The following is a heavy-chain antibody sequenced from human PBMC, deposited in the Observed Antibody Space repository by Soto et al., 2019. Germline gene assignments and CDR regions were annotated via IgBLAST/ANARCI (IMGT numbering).Heavy chain of an antibody. J-gene: IGHJ3*02. CDR2: IVVGSGNT. CDR3: AADLIYCGGDCSAAFDI. Sequence: QMQLVQSGPEVKKPGTSVKVSCKASGFTFTSSAVQWVRQARGQRLEWIGWIVVGSGNTNYAQKFQERVTITRDMSTSTAYMELSSLRSEDTAMYYCAADLIYCGGDCSAAFDIWGQGTMVTVSS. CDR1: GFTFTSSA. V-gene: IGHV1-58*01. D-gene: IGHD2-21*02.